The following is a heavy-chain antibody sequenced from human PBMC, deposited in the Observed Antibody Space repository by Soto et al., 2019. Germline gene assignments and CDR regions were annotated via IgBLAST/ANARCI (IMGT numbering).Heavy chain of an antibody. CDR1: GGAFSGYY. J-gene: IGHJ5*02. CDR2: INHSGST. Sequence: PSEDLSLTCAVFGGAFSGYYWSWIRPPPGKGLEWIGEINHSGSTNYNPSLKSRVAISVDTSKNQFSLKLSSVTAADTAVYYCAASAGIAAAGWVDPWGQGTLVTVSS. CDR3: AASAGIAAAGWVDP. V-gene: IGHV4-34*01. D-gene: IGHD6-13*01.